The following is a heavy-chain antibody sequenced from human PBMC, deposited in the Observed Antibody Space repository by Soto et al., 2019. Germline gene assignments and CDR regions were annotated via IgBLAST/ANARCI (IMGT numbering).Heavy chain of an antibody. D-gene: IGHD3-22*01. J-gene: IGHJ4*02. CDR1: GVTASNYV. Sequence: QVQLVQSGPEIKKPGSSVKVSCKASGVTASNYVISWVRQAPGQGLEWMGRIIPIFGTPIYPQKFQGWVTITADDSTSTAYLGLSSLRSEDTAVYYCARDYPSSYNSDSTNYGYFDCWGLGTLVTVSS. CDR2: IIPIFGTP. CDR3: ARDYPSSYNSDSTNYGYFDC. V-gene: IGHV1-69*12.